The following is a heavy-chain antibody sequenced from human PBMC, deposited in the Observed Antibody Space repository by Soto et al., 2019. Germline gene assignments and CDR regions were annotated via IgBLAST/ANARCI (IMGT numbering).Heavy chain of an antibody. Sequence: SETLSLTCTVSGGSISSYYWSWIRQTPGKGLEWIGYIYYSGSTNYNPSLKSRVTISVDTSKNQFSLKLSSVTAADTAVYYCARDTTGTTLGDAFDIWGQGTMVTVS. V-gene: IGHV4-59*01. CDR3: ARDTTGTTLGDAFDI. CDR2: IYYSGST. CDR1: GGSISSYY. J-gene: IGHJ3*02. D-gene: IGHD1-1*01.